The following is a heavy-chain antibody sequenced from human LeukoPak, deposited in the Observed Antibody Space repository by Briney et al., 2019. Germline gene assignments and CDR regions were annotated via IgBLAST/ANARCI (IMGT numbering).Heavy chain of an antibody. V-gene: IGHV4-39*01. D-gene: IGHD3-10*01. J-gene: IGHJ4*02. CDR2: INYSGST. CDR3: ARLTYGSGTYYPDY. CDR1: GGSVSSSYYY. Sequence: ASETLSLTCSVSGGSVSSSYYYWGWIRQPPGKGLEGIGRINYSGSTYYNPSLKSRVTTSVDTSKNQFSLKLNSVTAADTAVYYCARLTYGSGTYYPDYWGQGTLVTVSS.